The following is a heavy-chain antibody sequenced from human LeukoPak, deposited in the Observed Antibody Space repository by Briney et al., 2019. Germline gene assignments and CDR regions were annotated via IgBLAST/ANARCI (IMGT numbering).Heavy chain of an antibody. CDR2: LYSGGDT. Sequence: GGSLRLSCAASGFTFSAYAMTWVRQAPGKGLEWVSVLYSGGDTYYADSVKGRFTISRDDSKNTLFLQMNSLRAEDTAVYYCARLGAAADLDSFYGMDVWGHGTTVTVSS. J-gene: IGHJ6*02. D-gene: IGHD6-13*01. CDR3: ARLGAAADLDSFYGMDV. V-gene: IGHV3-53*01. CDR1: GFTFSAYA.